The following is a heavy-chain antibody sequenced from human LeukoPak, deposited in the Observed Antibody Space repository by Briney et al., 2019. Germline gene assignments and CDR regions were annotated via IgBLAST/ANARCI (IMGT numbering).Heavy chain of an antibody. CDR2: ISAYNGNT. V-gene: IGHV1-18*01. CDR1: GYTFTSYG. CDR3: AISPHPSKVLLWFGELFGSCKYNWFDP. Sequence: ASVKVSCKASGYTFTSYGISWVRQAPGQGLEWMGWISAYNGNTNYAQKLQGRVTMTTDTSTSTAYMELRSLRSDDTAVYYCAISPHPSKVLLWFGELFGSCKYNWFDPWGQGTLVTVSS. J-gene: IGHJ5*02. D-gene: IGHD3-10*01.